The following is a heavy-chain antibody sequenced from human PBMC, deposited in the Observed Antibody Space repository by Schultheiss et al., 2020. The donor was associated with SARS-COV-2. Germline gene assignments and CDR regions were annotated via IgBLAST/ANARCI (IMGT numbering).Heavy chain of an antibody. V-gene: IGHV1-2*02. D-gene: IGHD3-3*01. CDR3: ARVGFTIFGVVTNADSTYYYYGMDV. J-gene: IGHJ6*02. Sequence: ASVKVSCKASGGTFSSYAISWVRQATGQGLEWMGWMNPNSGGTNYAQKFQGRVTMTRDTSISTAYMELSSLRSEDTAVYYCARVGFTIFGVVTNADSTYYYYGMDVWGQGTTVTVSS. CDR2: MNPNSGGT. CDR1: GGTFSSYA.